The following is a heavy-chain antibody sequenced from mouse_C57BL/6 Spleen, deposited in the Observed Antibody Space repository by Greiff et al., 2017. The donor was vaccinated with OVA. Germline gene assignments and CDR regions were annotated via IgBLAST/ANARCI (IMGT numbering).Heavy chain of an antibody. D-gene: IGHD1-1*01. CDR3: TAEGATVAGDY. J-gene: IGHJ2*01. Sequence: VQLQQSGAELMRPGASVKLSCTASGFNIKDDYMHWVKQRPEQGLEWIGWIDPENGDTEYASKFQGKATITADTSSNTAYLQLSSLTSEDTAVYYSTAEGATVAGDYWGQGTTLTVSS. CDR2: IDPENGDT. CDR1: GFNIKDDY. V-gene: IGHV14-4*01.